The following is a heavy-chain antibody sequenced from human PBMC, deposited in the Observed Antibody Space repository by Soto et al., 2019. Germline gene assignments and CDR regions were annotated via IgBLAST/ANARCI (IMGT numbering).Heavy chain of an antibody. CDR3: ARETLAAAGSY. V-gene: IGHV3-21*01. D-gene: IGHD6-13*01. J-gene: IGHJ4*02. CDR1: GFTFSSYS. Sequence: GGSLRLSCAASGFTFSSYSMNWVRQAPGKGLEWVSSISSSSSYIYYADSVKGRFTISRDNAKNSLYLQMNSLRAEDTAVYYCARETLAAAGSYWGQGTLVTVSS. CDR2: ISSSSSYI.